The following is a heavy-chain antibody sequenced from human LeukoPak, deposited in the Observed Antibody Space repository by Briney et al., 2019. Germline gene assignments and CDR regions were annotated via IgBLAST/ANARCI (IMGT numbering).Heavy chain of an antibody. CDR2: IYYSGST. D-gene: IGHD3-10*01. V-gene: IGHV4-59*01. Sequence: PSETLSLTCTVSGGSISSYYWSWIRQPPGKGLEWVGYIYYSGSTNYNPSLKSRVTISVATSKTQFSLKLSSVTAADTAVYYCARNSVRGNYYYGMDVWGQGTTVTVSS. CDR1: GGSISSYY. J-gene: IGHJ6*02. CDR3: ARNSVRGNYYYGMDV.